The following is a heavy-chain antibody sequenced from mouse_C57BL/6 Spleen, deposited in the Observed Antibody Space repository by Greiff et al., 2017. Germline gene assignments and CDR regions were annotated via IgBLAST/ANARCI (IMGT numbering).Heavy chain of an antibody. V-gene: IGHV1-18*01. CDR2: INPNNGGT. D-gene: IGHD2-2*01. CDR1: GYTFTDYN. Sequence: VQLQQSGPELVKPGASVKIPCKASGYTFTDYNMDWVKQSHGKSLEWIGDINPNNGGTTYNQKFKGKATLTVDKSSSTAYMELRSLTSEDTAVYYCARFMVTTRAMDYWGQGTSVTVSS. J-gene: IGHJ4*01. CDR3: ARFMVTTRAMDY.